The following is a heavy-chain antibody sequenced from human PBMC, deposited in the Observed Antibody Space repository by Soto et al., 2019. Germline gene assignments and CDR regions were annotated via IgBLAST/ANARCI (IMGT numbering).Heavy chain of an antibody. CDR2: VKDGGHT. D-gene: IGHD5-12*01. CDR3: ARGQEGVVATH. CDR1: GGSLSGYY. Sequence: QVQLQQWGAGLLNPSETLSLNCAVTGGSLSGYYWSWIRQPPGKGLEWIGEVKDGGHTNYSPSLRGRVTISSDTSNNQFSLRLNSVTAAATGVYYCARGQEGVVATHWDQGSLVTVSS. J-gene: IGHJ4*02. V-gene: IGHV4-34*01.